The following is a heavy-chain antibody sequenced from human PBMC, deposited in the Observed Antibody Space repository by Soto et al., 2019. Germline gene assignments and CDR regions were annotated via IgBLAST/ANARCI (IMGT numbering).Heavy chain of an antibody. Sequence: PSETLSLTCNVSGVSISSGGYYWSWIRQHPGKGLEWIGYIYYNGNTYYNPSLESRTTISRDTSKNQFSPKVTSVSAADTAVYYCARGEPYGDFAYWGQGTLVTVSS. CDR3: ARGEPYGDFAY. V-gene: IGHV4-31*03. J-gene: IGHJ4*02. D-gene: IGHD3-16*01. CDR1: GVSISSGGYY. CDR2: IYYNGNT.